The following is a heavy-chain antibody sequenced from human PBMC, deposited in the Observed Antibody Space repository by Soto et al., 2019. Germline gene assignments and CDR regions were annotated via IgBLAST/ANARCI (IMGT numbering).Heavy chain of an antibody. V-gene: IGHV5-10-1*01. CDR2: IDPSDSYT. CDR3: ARQYGSGSYTVSWFDP. J-gene: IGHJ5*02. D-gene: IGHD3-10*01. Sequence: PGESLKISCKGSGYSFTSYWISWVRQMPGKGLEWMGRIDPSDSYTNYSPSFQGHVTISADKSISTAYLQWSSLKASDTAMYYCARQYGSGSYTVSWFDPWGQGTLVTVSS. CDR1: GYSFTSYW.